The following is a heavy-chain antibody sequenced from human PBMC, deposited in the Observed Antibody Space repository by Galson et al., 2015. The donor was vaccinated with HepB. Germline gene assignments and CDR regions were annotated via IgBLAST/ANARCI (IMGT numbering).Heavy chain of an antibody. J-gene: IGHJ3*01. Sequence: SVKVSCKASGGSFNSYKINWVRQAPGQGLEWMGRITPILHITDYAQKFHGRVTITADTSTSTVYMEFSSLRSDDTSVYYCATHLPSAHPDAFDLWGQGTVVTVSS. CDR3: ATHLPSAHPDAFDL. V-gene: IGHV1-69*02. CDR2: ITPILHIT. CDR1: GGSFNSYK.